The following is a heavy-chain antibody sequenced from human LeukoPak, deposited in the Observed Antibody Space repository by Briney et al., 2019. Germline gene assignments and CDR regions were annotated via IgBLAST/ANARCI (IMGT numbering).Heavy chain of an antibody. J-gene: IGHJ4*02. Sequence: GGSLRLSCSTSGFTFSSYWMSWVRQAPGKGLEWVSAISGSGGSTYYADSVKGRFTISRDNSKNTLYLQMNSLRAEDTAVYYCAKDSQYSSGWYDRTPFDYWGQGTLVTVSS. CDR3: AKDSQYSSGWYDRTPFDY. V-gene: IGHV3-23*01. CDR2: ISGSGGST. D-gene: IGHD6-19*01. CDR1: GFTFSSYW.